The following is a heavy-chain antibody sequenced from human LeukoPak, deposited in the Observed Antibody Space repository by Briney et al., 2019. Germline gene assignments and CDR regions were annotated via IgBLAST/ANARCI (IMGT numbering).Heavy chain of an antibody. CDR1: GGTFSSYA. Sequence: RASVKVSCKASGGTFSSYAISWVRQAPGQGLEWMGRIIPILGIANYAQKFQGRVTITADKSTSTAYMELSSLRSEDTAVYYCARGETPNDQYGDYPPPPFDYWGQGTLVTVSS. D-gene: IGHD4-17*01. V-gene: IGHV1-69*04. CDR3: ARGETPNDQYGDYPPPPFDY. CDR2: IIPILGIA. J-gene: IGHJ4*02.